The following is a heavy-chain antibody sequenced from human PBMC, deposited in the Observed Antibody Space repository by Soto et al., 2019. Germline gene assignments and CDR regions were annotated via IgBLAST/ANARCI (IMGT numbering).Heavy chain of an antibody. D-gene: IGHD6-19*01. CDR2: IWYDGSNK. J-gene: IGHJ4*02. CDR1: GFTFSSHG. CDR3: VRDGWYSIQAPY. V-gene: IGHV3-33*01. Sequence: QVQLVESGGGVVQPGRSLRLSCAASGFTFSSHGMHWVRQAPGKGLEWVAVIWYDGSNKYYADSVKGRFTISRDDSKNMVYLQMSSLRADDTAVYYCVRDGWYSIQAPYWGQGTLVTVSS.